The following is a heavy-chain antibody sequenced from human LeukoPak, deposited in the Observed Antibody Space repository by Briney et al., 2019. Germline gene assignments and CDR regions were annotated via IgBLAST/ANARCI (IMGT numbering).Heavy chain of an antibody. CDR3: ARDFISSSGWSRTFDY. J-gene: IGHJ4*02. CDR1: GGSISSYY. CDR2: IYYSGST. V-gene: IGHV4-59*01. D-gene: IGHD6-19*01. Sequence: SETLSLTCTVSGGSISSYYWSWIRQPPGKGLEWIGYIYYSGSTNYNPSLKSRVTISVDTSKNQFSLKLSSVTAADTAVYYCARDFISSSGWSRTFDYWGQGTLVTVSS.